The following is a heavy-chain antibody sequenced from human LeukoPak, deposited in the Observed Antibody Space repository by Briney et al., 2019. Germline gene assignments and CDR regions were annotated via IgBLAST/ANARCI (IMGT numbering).Heavy chain of an antibody. CDR3: ASGSHDY. D-gene: IGHD1-26*01. J-gene: IGHJ4*02. CDR2: IAGTNSNT. Sequence: GGSLRLSCVASGFSFAPYSMNWVRQTPGKGLEWISYIAGTNSNTHYADSVTGRFIISRDNAKNSLYLQMNSLRAEDTAVYYCASGSHDYWGQGTLVTVSS. V-gene: IGHV3-48*04. CDR1: GFSFAPYS.